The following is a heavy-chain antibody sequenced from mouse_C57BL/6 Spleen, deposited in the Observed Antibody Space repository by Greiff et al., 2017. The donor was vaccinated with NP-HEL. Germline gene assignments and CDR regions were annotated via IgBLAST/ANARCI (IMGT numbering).Heavy chain of an antibody. CDR3: ARGSGYYVDAMDY. Sequence: EVKLQESGPGLVKPSQSLSLTCSVTGYSITSGYYWNWIRQFPGNKLEWMGYISYDGSNNYNPSLKNRISITRDTSKNQFFLKLNSVTTEDTATYYCARGSGYYVDAMDYWGQGTSVTVSS. V-gene: IGHV3-6*01. J-gene: IGHJ4*01. CDR1: GYSITSGYY. D-gene: IGHD2-3*01. CDR2: ISYDGSN.